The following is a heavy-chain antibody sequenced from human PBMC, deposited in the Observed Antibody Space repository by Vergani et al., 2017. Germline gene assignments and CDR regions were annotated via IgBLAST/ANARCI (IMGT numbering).Heavy chain of an antibody. CDR1: GFRFDQFG. CDR2: ISFNGLTV. V-gene: IGHV3-20*01. D-gene: IGHD3-16*01. Sequence: EVELVDSGGKVVRPGGSLRLSCVASGFRFDQFGMMGVRQSPGKGPEWGAGISFNGLTVGYSESVEGRFTISRDNSKKSLFLQMSNVRAEDTASYHCARGGLYSFYYVMNVWGNGTTVKVSS. CDR3: ARGGLYSFYYVMNV. J-gene: IGHJ6*03.